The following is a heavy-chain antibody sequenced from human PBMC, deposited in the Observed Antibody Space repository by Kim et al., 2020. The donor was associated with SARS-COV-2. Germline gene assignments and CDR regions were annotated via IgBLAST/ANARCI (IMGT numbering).Heavy chain of an antibody. Sequence: SVKVSCKASGGTFSSYAISWVRQAPGQGLEWMGGIIPIFGTANYAQKFQGRVTITADESTSTAYMELSSLRSEDTAVYYCAREGYSYGLDYYYYGMDVWGQGTTVTVSS. CDR3: AREGYSYGLDYYYYGMDV. V-gene: IGHV1-69*13. J-gene: IGHJ6*02. D-gene: IGHD5-18*01. CDR1: GGTFSSYA. CDR2: IIPIFGTA.